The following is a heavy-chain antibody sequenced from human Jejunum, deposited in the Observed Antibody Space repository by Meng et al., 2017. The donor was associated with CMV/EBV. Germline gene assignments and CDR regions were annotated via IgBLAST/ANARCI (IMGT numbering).Heavy chain of an antibody. Sequence: TGDSLSTSSNWFYWVRQPPGKGLEWIGEIYRTGGTNYSPSLKSRVTMSLDKSKNQFSLSLNSVTAADTAVYYCARDPYSGTYSVDYWGPGILVTVSS. CDR1: GDSLSTSSNW. CDR3: ARDPYSGTYSVDY. J-gene: IGHJ4*02. D-gene: IGHD1-26*01. CDR2: IYRTGGT. V-gene: IGHV4-4*02.